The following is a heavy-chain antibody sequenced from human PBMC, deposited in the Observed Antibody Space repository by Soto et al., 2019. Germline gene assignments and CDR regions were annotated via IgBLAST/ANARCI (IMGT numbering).Heavy chain of an antibody. D-gene: IGHD6-6*01. CDR3: ARARYSSSFDY. V-gene: IGHV4-34*01. CDR1: GGSFSGYY. Sequence: SETLSLTCAVYGGSFSGYYWSWIRQPPGKGLEWIGEINHSGSTNYNPSLKSRVTISVDTSKNQFSLKLSSVTAADTAVYYCARARYSSSFDYWGQGTLVTVSS. J-gene: IGHJ4*02. CDR2: INHSGST.